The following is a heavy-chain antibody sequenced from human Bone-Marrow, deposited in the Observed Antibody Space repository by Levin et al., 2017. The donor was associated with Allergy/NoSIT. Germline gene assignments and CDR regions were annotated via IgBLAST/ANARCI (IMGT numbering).Heavy chain of an antibody. J-gene: IGHJ5*02. CDR1: GYSFTSSW. D-gene: IGHD1-7*01. V-gene: IGHV5-51*01. Sequence: VASVKVSCKGSGYSFTSSWIGWVRQMPGKGLEWMGIIYPRDSDTRYSPSFQGQATISVDKSISTAYLQWSSLKASDTAIYYCTRRAPNSFGTTGNWFDPWGQGTLVTVSS. CDR3: TRRAPNSFGTTGNWFDP. CDR2: IYPRDSDT.